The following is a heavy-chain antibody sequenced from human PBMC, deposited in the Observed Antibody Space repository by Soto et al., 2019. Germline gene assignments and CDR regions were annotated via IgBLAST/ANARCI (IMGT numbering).Heavy chain of an antibody. CDR1: GGSISPYY. D-gene: IGHD3-22*01. CDR3: ARLGGFYQAFDS. V-gene: IGHV4-59*12. J-gene: IGHJ4*02. CDR2: IYFGGTT. Sequence: SETLSLTCAVSGGSISPYYWAWIRRPPGKGLEWLGYIYFGGTTTYNPSLKSRLTMSLDTSKNQFSLKLTSVAAADTAVCYCARLGGFYQAFDSWGQGALVT.